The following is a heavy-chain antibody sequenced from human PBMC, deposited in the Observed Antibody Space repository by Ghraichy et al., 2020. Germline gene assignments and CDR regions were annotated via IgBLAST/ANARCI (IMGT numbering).Heavy chain of an antibody. D-gene: IGHD3-3*01. V-gene: IGHV4-39*01. J-gene: IGHJ4*02. Sequence: SETLSLTCNVSGGSISSSSYYWGWIRQSPGKGLEWIGTIYYSGSTYYNPSLKSRVTISGDTSKNQFSLKLSSVTAADTAVYYCVRQSVGVVADYWGQGTQVTVSS. CDR1: GGSISSSSYY. CDR2: IYYSGST. CDR3: VRQSVGVVADY.